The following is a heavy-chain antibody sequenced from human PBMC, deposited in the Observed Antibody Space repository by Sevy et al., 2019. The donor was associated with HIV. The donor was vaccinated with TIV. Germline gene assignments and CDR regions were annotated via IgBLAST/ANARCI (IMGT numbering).Heavy chain of an antibody. V-gene: IGHV4-39*01. Sequence: SETLSLTCTVSGGSIRRSTYYWGWIRQPPGKGLEWIASIYYSGSTYYNVSLESRVTISVDMSKNQFSLRLSSVTAADTAVYYCARHGGIAVATLDYWGQGTLVTVSS. CDR2: IYYSGST. CDR1: GGSIRRSTYY. D-gene: IGHD6-19*01. J-gene: IGHJ4*02. CDR3: ARHGGIAVATLDY.